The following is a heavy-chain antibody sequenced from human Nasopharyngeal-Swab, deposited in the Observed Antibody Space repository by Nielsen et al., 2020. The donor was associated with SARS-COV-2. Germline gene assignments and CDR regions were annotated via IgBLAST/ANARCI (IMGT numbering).Heavy chain of an antibody. J-gene: IGHJ4*01. CDR2: ITGSGDAT. CDR1: GFTFSSYT. V-gene: IGHV3-23*01. CDR3: ARQATGLDY. D-gene: IGHD1-1*01. Sequence: GGSLRLSCGASGFTFSSYTMSWVRQAPGRGLEWVSAITGSGDATNYADSVRGRFTISRDNSKSTLYLQMNSLKAEDTAIYYCARQATGLDYWGHGILVTVSS.